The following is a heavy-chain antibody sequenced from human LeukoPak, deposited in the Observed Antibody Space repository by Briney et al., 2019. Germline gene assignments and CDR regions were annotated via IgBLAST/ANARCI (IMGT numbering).Heavy chain of an antibody. V-gene: IGHV5-51*01. Sequence: GESLKISCKGSGYSFTSYWIGWVRQMPGKGLEWMGIIYPGDSDTRYSPSFQGQVTISADKSISTAYLHWSSLKASDTAMYYCARRGFSYDDYDNYFDYWGQGTLVTVSS. CDR1: GYSFTSYW. CDR3: ARRGFSYDDYDNYFDY. CDR2: IYPGDSDT. J-gene: IGHJ4*02. D-gene: IGHD4-17*01.